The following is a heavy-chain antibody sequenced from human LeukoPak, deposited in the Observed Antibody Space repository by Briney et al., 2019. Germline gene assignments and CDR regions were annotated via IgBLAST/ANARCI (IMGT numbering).Heavy chain of an antibody. CDR1: GYSFTTYW. V-gene: IGHV5-51*01. Sequence: GESLKISCKGSGYSFTTYWIGWVRQMPGKGLEWMGIIYPDDFDTRYSPSFQGQVTISADKSIGTAYLQWSSLKASDSAMYYCARHADSGGLLFSSDYWGQGTLVTVSS. CDR2: IYPDDFDT. CDR3: ARHADSGGLLFSSDY. D-gene: IGHD2-21*01. J-gene: IGHJ4*02.